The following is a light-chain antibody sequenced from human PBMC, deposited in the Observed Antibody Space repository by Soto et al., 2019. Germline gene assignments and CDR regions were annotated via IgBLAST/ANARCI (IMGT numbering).Light chain of an antibody. Sequence: DIQMMQSPSSLSASVGDRVTITCRASQSVMTYVNWYQQKPGKAPNLLIYGVSTLHSGVPSRFSGAGSGTDFTLTISSLQPDDFASYYCQQSYSTPWTFGPGTKVE. CDR1: QSVMTY. V-gene: IGKV1-39*01. CDR2: GVS. CDR3: QQSYSTPWT. J-gene: IGKJ1*01.